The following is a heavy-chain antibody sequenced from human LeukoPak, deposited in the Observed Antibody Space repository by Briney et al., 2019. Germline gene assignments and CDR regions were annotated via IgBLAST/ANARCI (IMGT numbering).Heavy chain of an antibody. Sequence: PGGSLRLSCAASGFTFSSYAMHWVRQAPGKGLEWVAVISYDGSNKYYADSVKGRFTISRDNSKNTLYLQMNSLRAEDTAVYYCARAGLVGAIRWYYFDYWGQGTLVTVSS. J-gene: IGHJ4*02. CDR2: ISYDGSNK. V-gene: IGHV3-30*04. D-gene: IGHD1-26*01. CDR3: ARAGLVGAIRWYYFDY. CDR1: GFTFSSYA.